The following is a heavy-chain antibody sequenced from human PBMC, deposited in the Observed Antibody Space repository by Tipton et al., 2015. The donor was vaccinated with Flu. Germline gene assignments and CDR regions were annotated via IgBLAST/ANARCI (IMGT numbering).Heavy chain of an antibody. D-gene: IGHD3-3*01. J-gene: IGHJ4*02. V-gene: IGHV5-51*01. CDR3: AIHMVMFYDVLSGPSNFDY. CDR1: GYNFSSYW. CDR2: IFPGDSDT. Sequence: QLVQSGAEVKKPGESVKISCKGSGYNFSSYWIAWVRQMPGKGLTWMGIIFPGDSDTRYSPSFQGQVTISADKSISTAYLQWSSLKASDTAMYYCAIHMVMFYDVLSGPSNFDYWGQGTMVTVSS.